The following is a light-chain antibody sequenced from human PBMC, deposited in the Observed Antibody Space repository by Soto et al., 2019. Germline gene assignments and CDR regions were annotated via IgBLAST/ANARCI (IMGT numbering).Light chain of an antibody. CDR2: GVT. J-gene: IGLJ1*01. CDR1: SSDIGGYNF. V-gene: IGLV2-14*03. CDR3: SSYTSRDALAV. Sequence: QSALTQPASVSGSPGQSITISCTGSSSDIGGYNFVSWYQHYPGKAPQLMIYGVTNRPSGVSNRFSGSKSGNTASLTISGLRAEDEADYYFSSYTSRDALAVFGPGTKLTVL.